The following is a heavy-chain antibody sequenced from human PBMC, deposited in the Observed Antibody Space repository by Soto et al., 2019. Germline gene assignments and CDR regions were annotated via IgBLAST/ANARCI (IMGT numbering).Heavy chain of an antibody. CDR3: ARERYYGSGSYFDY. J-gene: IGHJ4*02. V-gene: IGHV3-33*01. D-gene: IGHD3-10*01. CDR1: GFTFSSYG. CDR2: IWYDGSNK. Sequence: QVQLVESGGGVVQPGRSLRLSCAASGFTFSSYGMHWVRQAPGKGLEWVAVIWYDGSNKYYADSVKGRFTISRDNSKNTLYLQMNSLRAEDTAVYYCARERYYGSGSYFDYCGQGTLVTVSS.